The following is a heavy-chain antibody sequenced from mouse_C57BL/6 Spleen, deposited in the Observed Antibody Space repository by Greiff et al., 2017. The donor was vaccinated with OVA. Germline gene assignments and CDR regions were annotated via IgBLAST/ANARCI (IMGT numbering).Heavy chain of an antibody. Sequence: VQLQQSGPELVKPGASVKIPCKASGYTFTDYNMDWVKQSHGKSLEWIGDINPNNGGTIYNQKFKGKATLTVDKSSSTAYMELRSLTSEDTAVYYCARGGTTVENYAMDYWGQGTSVTVSS. J-gene: IGHJ4*01. CDR2: INPNNGGT. CDR1: GYTFTDYN. CDR3: ARGGTTVENYAMDY. D-gene: IGHD1-1*01. V-gene: IGHV1-18*01.